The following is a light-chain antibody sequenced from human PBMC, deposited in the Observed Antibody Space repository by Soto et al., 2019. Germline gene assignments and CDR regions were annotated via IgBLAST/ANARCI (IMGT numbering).Light chain of an antibody. CDR2: DVS. Sequence: QSVLTQPASVTGFPGQSITISCTGTSSDIGGYKYVSWYQQYSGKAPKLMIFDVSKRPSWVSNRFSGSKSDNTASLTISGLQAEDEADYYCSSYTSSSSVVFGGGTKVTVL. V-gene: IGLV2-14*03. J-gene: IGLJ2*01. CDR3: SSYTSSSSVV. CDR1: SSDIGGYKY.